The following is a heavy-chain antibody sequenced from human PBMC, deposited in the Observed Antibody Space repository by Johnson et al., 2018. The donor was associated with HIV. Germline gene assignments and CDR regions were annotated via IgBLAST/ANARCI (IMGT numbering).Heavy chain of an antibody. V-gene: IGHV3-7*03. Sequence: VQLVESGGGLVQPGGSLRLSCAASGFTFSSYWMSWVRQAPGKGLEWVANIKQDATERYYADSVKGRFTISRDNAKNSLFLEVSSLRAEDTAVYYCARRVRGYFDWLPGRGDGFDIWGQGTMLTVSS. J-gene: IGHJ3*02. D-gene: IGHD3-9*01. CDR3: ARRVRGYFDWLPGRGDGFDI. CDR2: IKQDATER. CDR1: GFTFSSYW.